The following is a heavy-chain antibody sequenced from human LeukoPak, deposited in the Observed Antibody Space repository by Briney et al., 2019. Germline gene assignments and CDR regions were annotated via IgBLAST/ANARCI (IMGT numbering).Heavy chain of an antibody. CDR1: GYTFTSYD. CDR2: MNPNSGNT. D-gene: IGHD6-13*01. Sequence: GASVKVSCKASGYTFTSYDINWVRQATGQGLEWMGWMNPNSGNTGYAQKFQGRVTITRNTSISTAYMELSSLRSEDTAVYYCAREQISSWPYNWFDPWGQGTLVTVSS. CDR3: AREQISSWPYNWFDP. V-gene: IGHV1-8*03. J-gene: IGHJ5*02.